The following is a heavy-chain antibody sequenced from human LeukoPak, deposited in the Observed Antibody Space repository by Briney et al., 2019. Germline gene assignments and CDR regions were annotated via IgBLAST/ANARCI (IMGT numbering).Heavy chain of an antibody. CDR3: ARGGDFGVVITRRMDV. CDR1: GGSFSGYY. Sequence: PSETLSLTCAVYGGSFSGYYWSWIRQPPGKGLEWIGEINHSGSTNYNPSLKSRVTISVDTSKNQFSLKLSSVTAADTAVYYCARGGDFGVVITRRMDVWGKGTTVTVSS. CDR2: INHSGST. J-gene: IGHJ6*03. V-gene: IGHV4-34*01. D-gene: IGHD3-3*01.